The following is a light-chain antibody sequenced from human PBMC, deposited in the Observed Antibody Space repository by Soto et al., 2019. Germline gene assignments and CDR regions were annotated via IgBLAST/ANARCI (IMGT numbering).Light chain of an antibody. V-gene: IGKV1-39*01. CDR3: RQSYSTQFT. CDR1: QSISSY. Sequence: DIQMTQSPSSLSASVGDRVTITCRASQSISSYLNWYQQKPGKAPKLLIYAASSLQSGVPSRFSGSGSGTDFTLTISSLQPEDFATYYCRQSYSTQFTFGPGTKVDIK. J-gene: IGKJ3*01. CDR2: AAS.